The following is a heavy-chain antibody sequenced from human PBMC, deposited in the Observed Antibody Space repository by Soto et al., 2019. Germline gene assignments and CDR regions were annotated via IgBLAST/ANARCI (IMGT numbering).Heavy chain of an antibody. J-gene: IGHJ4*02. Sequence: QVQLVQSGAEVKKPGSSVKVSCKASGGTFSSYAISWVRQAPGQGLEWMGGIIPIFGTANYAQKVQGRVTITADESTSTAYMELSSLRSEDTAVYYCAMVFPLDSSGYYYEPDMDYWGQGTLVTVSS. CDR1: GGTFSSYA. D-gene: IGHD3-22*01. V-gene: IGHV1-69*01. CDR2: IIPIFGTA. CDR3: AMVFPLDSSGYYYEPDMDY.